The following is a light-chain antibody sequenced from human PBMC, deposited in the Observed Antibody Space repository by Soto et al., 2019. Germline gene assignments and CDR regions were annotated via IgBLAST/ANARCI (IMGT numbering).Light chain of an antibody. CDR1: QSINID. CDR2: GAS. Sequence: EVVMAQSPATLSVSPGERGTLSCRASQSINIDLAWYQQKVGQGPRLLIYGASTRATGIPARFSGSGSGTEFTLTISSLQSEDSALYYCQQYNKWPPLTFGGGTKVEIK. CDR3: QQYNKWPPLT. J-gene: IGKJ4*01. V-gene: IGKV3-15*01.